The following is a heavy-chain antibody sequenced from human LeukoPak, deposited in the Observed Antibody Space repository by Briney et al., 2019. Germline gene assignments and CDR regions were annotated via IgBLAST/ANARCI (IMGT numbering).Heavy chain of an antibody. CDR1: GGTFSSYA. D-gene: IGHD3-3*01. Sequence: SVKVSCTASGGTFSSYAISWVRQAPGQGLEWMGRIIPILGIANYAQKFQGRVTITADKSTSTAYMELSSLRSEDTAVYYCARVMYDFWSGSDYWGQGTLVTVSS. CDR2: IIPILGIA. J-gene: IGHJ4*02. V-gene: IGHV1-69*04. CDR3: ARVMYDFWSGSDY.